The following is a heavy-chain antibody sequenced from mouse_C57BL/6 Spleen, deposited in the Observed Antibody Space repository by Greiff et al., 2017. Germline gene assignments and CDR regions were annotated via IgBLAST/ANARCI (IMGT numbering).Heavy chain of an antibody. CDR3: ARRSSQVYFDY. V-gene: IGHV14-2*01. CDR1: GFNINDYY. Sequence: EVQLQQSGAELVKPGASVKLSCTASGFNINDYYMHWVKQRTEQGLEWIGRIDPADGETKYDPKFQGKATITADPSSNTAYLQLSSLTSEDTAVYYCARRSSQVYFDYWGQGTTLTVAS. D-gene: IGHD1-1*01. J-gene: IGHJ2*01. CDR2: IDPADGET.